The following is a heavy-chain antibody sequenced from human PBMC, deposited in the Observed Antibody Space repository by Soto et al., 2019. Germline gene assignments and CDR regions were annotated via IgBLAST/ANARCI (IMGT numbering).Heavy chain of an antibody. D-gene: IGHD2-2*02. CDR2: ISAYNGNT. CDR1: GYTFTSYG. CDR3: ARSRVGHCSSTSCYTENWFDP. V-gene: IGHV1-18*01. Sequence: ASVKVSCKASGYTFTSYGISWVRQAPGQGLEWMGWISAYNGNTNYAQKLQGRVTMTTDTSTSTAYMELRSLRSDDTAVYYCARSRVGHCSSTSCYTENWFDPWGQGTLVTVSS. J-gene: IGHJ5*02.